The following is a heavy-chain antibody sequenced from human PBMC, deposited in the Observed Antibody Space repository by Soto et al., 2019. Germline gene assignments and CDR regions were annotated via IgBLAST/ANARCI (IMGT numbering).Heavy chain of an antibody. CDR1: GFTFSSYA. Sequence: GGSLRLSCAASGFTFSSYAMSWVRQAPGKGLEWVSAISGSGGSTYYADSVKGRFTISRDNSKNTLYLQMNSLRAEDTAVYYCAKPSHGSPNYGTFDYWGQGTLVTVSS. D-gene: IGHD3-10*01. CDR2: ISGSGGST. J-gene: IGHJ4*02. V-gene: IGHV3-23*01. CDR3: AKPSHGSPNYGTFDY.